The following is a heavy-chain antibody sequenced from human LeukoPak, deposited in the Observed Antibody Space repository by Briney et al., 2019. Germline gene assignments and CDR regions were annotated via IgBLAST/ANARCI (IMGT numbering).Heavy chain of an antibody. CDR3: ARARMNLERVELFFDY. V-gene: IGHV4-34*01. CDR1: GGSFSGYY. CDR2: INHSGST. J-gene: IGHJ4*02. D-gene: IGHD6-6*01. Sequence: SETLSLTCAVYGGSFSGYYWSWIRQPPGKGLEWIGEINHSGSTNYNPSLKSRVTISVDTSKNQFSLKLSSVTAADTAVYYCARARMNLERVELFFDYWGQGTLVTVSS.